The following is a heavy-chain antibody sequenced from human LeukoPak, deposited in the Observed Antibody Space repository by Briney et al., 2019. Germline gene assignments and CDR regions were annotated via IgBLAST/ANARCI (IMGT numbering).Heavy chain of an antibody. J-gene: IGHJ3*02. V-gene: IGHV1-8*03. D-gene: IGHD3-9*01. Sequence: ASVKVSCKASGYTFTSYDINWVRQATGQGLEWMGWMNPNSGNTGYAQKFQGRVTITRNTSISTAYMELSSLRSEDTAMYYCATGLYDILTGRDSDAFAIWGQGTMVSVS. CDR1: GYTFTSYD. CDR2: MNPNSGNT. CDR3: ATGLYDILTGRDSDAFAI.